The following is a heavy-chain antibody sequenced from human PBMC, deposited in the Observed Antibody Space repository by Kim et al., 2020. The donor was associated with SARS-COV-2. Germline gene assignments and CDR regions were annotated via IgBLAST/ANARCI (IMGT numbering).Heavy chain of an antibody. CDR3: TTDPITMIVVVIGAFDI. Sequence: WGSLRLSCAASGFTFSNAWMSWVCQAQGKGLEWVGRIRSKTDGGTTDYAAPGKGRCTISRDDSKNTLYLQMNSMKTEDTAVYYCTTDPITMIVVVIGAFDIWGQGTMVTVSS. J-gene: IGHJ3*02. D-gene: IGHD3-22*01. V-gene: IGHV3-15*01. CDR2: IRSKTDGGTT. CDR1: GFTFSNAW.